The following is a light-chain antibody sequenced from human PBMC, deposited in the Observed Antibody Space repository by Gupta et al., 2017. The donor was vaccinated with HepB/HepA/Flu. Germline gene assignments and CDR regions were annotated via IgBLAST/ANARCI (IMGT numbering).Light chain of an antibody. CDR2: AVH. Sequence: QSALTQPASVSGSPGQSITISCSGASSDIGDYSHVSWFQQHPGKGPKLIIYAVHNRPAGVSYRFSGSKSGNTASLTISGRQEDDEATYYCSSVSSGATVRFGGGTKLTVL. V-gene: IGLV2-14*03. J-gene: IGLJ2*01. CDR1: SSDIGDYSH. CDR3: SSVSSGATVR.